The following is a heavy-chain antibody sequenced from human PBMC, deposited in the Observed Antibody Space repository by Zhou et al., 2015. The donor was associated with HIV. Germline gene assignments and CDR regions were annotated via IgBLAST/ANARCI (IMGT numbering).Heavy chain of an antibody. Sequence: VQLVQSGPEVKKPGSSVTVSCKATGGPFSAYDITWMRQAPGQGLEWMGGIIPMFDIENHAQKFRGRLALTADKSTGAAYMELSNLRSEDAAVYYCARTSGNYDFAFDIWGQGTRVIVSS. V-gene: IGHV1-69*17. CDR1: GGPFSAYD. D-gene: IGHD3-22*01. CDR2: IIPMFDIE. CDR3: ARTSGNYDFAFDI. J-gene: IGHJ3*02.